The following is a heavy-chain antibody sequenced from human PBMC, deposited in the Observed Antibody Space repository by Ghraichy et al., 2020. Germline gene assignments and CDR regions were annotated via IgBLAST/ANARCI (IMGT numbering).Heavy chain of an antibody. CDR3: ARYHYSYGRYYYYGMDV. J-gene: IGHJ6*02. D-gene: IGHD5-18*01. V-gene: IGHV1-8*01. CDR2: MNPNSGNT. CDR1: GYTFTSYD. Sequence: ASVKVSCKASGYTFTSYDINWVRQATGQGLEWMGWMNPNSGNTGYAQKFQGRVTMTRNTSISTAYMELSSLRSEDTAVYYCARYHYSYGRYYYYGMDVWGQGTTVTVSS.